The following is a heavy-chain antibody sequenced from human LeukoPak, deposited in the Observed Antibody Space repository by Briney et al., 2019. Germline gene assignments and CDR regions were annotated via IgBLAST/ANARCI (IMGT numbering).Heavy chain of an antibody. V-gene: IGHV3-23*01. J-gene: IGHJ4*02. D-gene: IGHD2-8*02. CDR2: MTGSGEST. CDR3: ATYRQVLLPFES. Sequence: GGSLRLSCAASGFTFSSYAMSWVRQAPGKGLEWVSAMTGSGESTYYADSVKGRFTISRDNSKNTLSLQMNSLRAEDTAIYYCATYRQVLLPFESWGQGTLVTVSS. CDR1: GFTFSSYA.